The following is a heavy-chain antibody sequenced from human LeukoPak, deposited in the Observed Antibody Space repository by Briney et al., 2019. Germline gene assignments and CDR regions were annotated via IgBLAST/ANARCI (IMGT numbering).Heavy chain of an antibody. CDR3: AKVLPDCSSTSCPGGY. Sequence: PGRSLRLSCAASGFTFSSYGMHWVRQAPGEGLEWVAVISYDGSNKYYADSVKGRFTISRDNSKNTLYLQMNSLRAEDTAVYYCAKVLPDCSSTSCPGGYWGQGTLVTVSS. J-gene: IGHJ4*02. CDR2: ISYDGSNK. V-gene: IGHV3-30*18. CDR1: GFTFSSYG. D-gene: IGHD2-2*01.